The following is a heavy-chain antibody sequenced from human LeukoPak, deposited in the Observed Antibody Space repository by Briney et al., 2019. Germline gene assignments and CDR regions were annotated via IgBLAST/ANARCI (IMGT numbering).Heavy chain of an antibody. CDR2: IYHTGST. D-gene: IGHD3-9*01. CDR1: GESFSGYY. CDR3: ARRNSYYDILTGYRKRELDY. J-gene: IGHJ4*02. V-gene: IGHV4-34*01. Sequence: PSETLSLTCAVYGESFSGYYWSWIRRPPGKGLEWIGEIYHTGSTKYNPSLKSRVTISLDTSKNQFSLNLSSVTAADTAIYYRARRNSYYDILTGYRKRELDYWGQGTLVTVSS.